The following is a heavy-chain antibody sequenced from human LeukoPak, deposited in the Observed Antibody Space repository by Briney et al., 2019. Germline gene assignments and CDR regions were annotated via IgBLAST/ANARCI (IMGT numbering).Heavy chain of an antibody. J-gene: IGHJ6*02. V-gene: IGHV3-23*01. Sequence: GGSLRLSCAASGLTFSSYAMSWVRQAPGKGLEWVSAISGSGGSTYYADSVKGRFTISRDNSKNTLYLQMNSLRAEDTAVYYCAKVTGGYSYVPYYYYGMDVWGQGTTVTVSS. CDR3: AKVTGGYSYVPYYYYGMDV. CDR2: ISGSGGST. CDR1: GLTFSSYA. D-gene: IGHD5-18*01.